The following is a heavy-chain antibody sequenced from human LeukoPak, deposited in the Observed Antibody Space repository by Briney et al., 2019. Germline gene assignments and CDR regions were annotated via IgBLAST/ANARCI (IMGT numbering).Heavy chain of an antibody. CDR3: AKAGGDFWSGSSYYFDY. J-gene: IGHJ4*02. CDR2: ISYDGSNK. CDR1: GFTFSSYG. D-gene: IGHD3-3*01. Sequence: GRSLRLSCAASGFTFSSYGMHWVRQAPGKGLEWVAVISYDGSNKYYADSVKGRFTISRDNSKNTLYPQMNSLRAEDTAVYYCAKAGGDFWSGSSYYFDYWGQGTLVTVSS. V-gene: IGHV3-30*18.